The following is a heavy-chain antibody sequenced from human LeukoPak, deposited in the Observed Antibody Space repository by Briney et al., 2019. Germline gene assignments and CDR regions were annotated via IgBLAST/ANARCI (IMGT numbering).Heavy chain of an antibody. J-gene: IGHJ6*02. Sequence: PSETLSLTCTVSGGSISSGDYYWSWIRQHPGKGLEWIGYIYYSGSTYYNPSLKSRVTIPVDTSKNQFSLKLSSVTAADTAVYYCARDHYIPYYYDSSGYRPYYYYGMDVWGQGTTVTVSS. CDR3: ARDHYIPYYYDSSGYRPYYYYGMDV. CDR2: IYYSGST. CDR1: GGSISSGDYY. D-gene: IGHD3-22*01. V-gene: IGHV4-31*03.